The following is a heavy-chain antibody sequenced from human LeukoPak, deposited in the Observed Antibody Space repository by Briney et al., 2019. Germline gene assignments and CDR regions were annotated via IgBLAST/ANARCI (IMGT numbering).Heavy chain of an antibody. V-gene: IGHV1-69*01. Sequence: SVKVSCKASGGTFSSYAISWMGQAPGQGLEWMGGIIPIIGTANYALKFQARVTITADESTRTAYMELSSLRSEDTAVYYCARDRGYDILTSYISYWFDPWGQGTLVTVS. CDR1: GGTFSSYA. J-gene: IGHJ5*02. CDR3: ARDRGYDILTSYISYWFDP. D-gene: IGHD3-9*01. CDR2: IIPIIGTA.